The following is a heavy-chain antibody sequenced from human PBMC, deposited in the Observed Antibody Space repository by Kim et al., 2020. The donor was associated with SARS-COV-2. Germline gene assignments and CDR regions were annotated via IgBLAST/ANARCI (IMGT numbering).Heavy chain of an antibody. CDR3: ARGGGASGINGVDV. Sequence: ADSLKGRFTVSRDNSRNTLYIQMSSLGAEETALYYCARGGGASGINGVDVWGQGTTVTVSS. J-gene: IGHJ6*02. V-gene: IGHV3-30*07. D-gene: IGHD6-13*01.